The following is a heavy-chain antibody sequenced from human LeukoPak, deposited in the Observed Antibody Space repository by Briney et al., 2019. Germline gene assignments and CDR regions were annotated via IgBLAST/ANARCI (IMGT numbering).Heavy chain of an antibody. CDR1: GYTFTSYD. V-gene: IGHV1-8*03. CDR3: ARGIRAVAGIYYFDY. J-gene: IGHJ4*02. CDR2: MNPNSGNT. D-gene: IGHD6-19*01. Sequence: ASVKVSCKASGYTFTSYDINWVRQATGQGLEWMGWMNPNSGNTGYAQKFQGRVTITRNTSISTAYMELSSLRSEDTAVYYCARGIRAVAGIYYFDYWGQGTLVTVSS.